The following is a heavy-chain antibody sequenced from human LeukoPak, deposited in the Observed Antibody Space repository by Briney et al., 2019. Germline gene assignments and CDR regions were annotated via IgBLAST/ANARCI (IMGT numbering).Heavy chain of an antibody. D-gene: IGHD3-9*01. J-gene: IGHJ4*02. CDR3: ARDFNDILTGPQRG. V-gene: IGHV3-30*04. CDR2: ISYDGSNK. CDR1: GFTFSSYA. Sequence: PGGSLRLSCAASGFTFSSYAMHWVRQAPGKGLEWVAVISYDGSNKYYADSVKGRFTISRDNSKNTLYLQMNSLRAEDTAVYYCARDFNDILTGPQRGWGQGTLVTVSS.